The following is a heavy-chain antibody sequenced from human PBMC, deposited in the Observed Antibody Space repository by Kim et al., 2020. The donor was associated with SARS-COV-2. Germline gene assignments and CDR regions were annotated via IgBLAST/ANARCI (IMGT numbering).Heavy chain of an antibody. CDR2: ISGSGGDT. D-gene: IGHD6-13*01. CDR1: GFTFSTYA. J-gene: IGHJ6*02. CDR3: AKTMSHAAAAYYYYGMDV. V-gene: IGHV3-23*01. Sequence: GGSLRLSCAASGFTFSTYAMSWVRQAPGKGLEWVSAISGSGGDTYYADSVKGRFTISRDNSKITLYLQMNSLRAEDTAIYYCAKTMSHAAAAYYYYGMDVWGQGTTVTVSS.